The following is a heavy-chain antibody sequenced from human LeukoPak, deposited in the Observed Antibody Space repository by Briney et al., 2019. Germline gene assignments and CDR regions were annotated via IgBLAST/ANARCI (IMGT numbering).Heavy chain of an antibody. V-gene: IGHV3-30*03. D-gene: IGHD3-22*01. Sequence: PAGGSLRLSCAASGFTFSSYGMHWVRQAPGKGLEWVAIISYDGSNKFYADSMKGRFTISRDNSKNTLYLQMNSLRAEDTAVYYCARDYRRMTMVIVAKRAGFFDLWGRGTLVTVSS. J-gene: IGHJ2*01. CDR1: GFTFSSYG. CDR3: ARDYRRMTMVIVAKRAGFFDL. CDR2: ISYDGSNK.